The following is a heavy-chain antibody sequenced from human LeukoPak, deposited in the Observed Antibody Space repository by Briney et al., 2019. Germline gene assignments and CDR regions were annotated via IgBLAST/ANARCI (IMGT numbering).Heavy chain of an antibody. CDR1: GDSISRYY. CDR3: ARSQGAYFDY. V-gene: IGHV4-59*01. J-gene: IGHJ4*02. CDR2: ISYSGST. Sequence: SETLSLTCTVSGDSISRYYWSWIRQPPGKGPECIGYISYSGSTTYNPPLNSRVTISLDTSKNHFSLKPPSVTAADPAVFYCARSQGAYFDYWGQGILVTVSS.